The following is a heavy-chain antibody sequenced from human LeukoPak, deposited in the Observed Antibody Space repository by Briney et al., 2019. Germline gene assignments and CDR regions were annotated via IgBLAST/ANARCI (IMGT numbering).Heavy chain of an antibody. CDR3: ARDAPYCSSTSCPINYFDY. V-gene: IGHV4-59*01. D-gene: IGHD2-2*01. Sequence: KPSETLSLTCTVSGGSISSYYWSWIRQPPGKGLEWIGYIYYSGSTNYNPSLKSRVTISVDTSKNQFSLKLSSVTAADTAVYYCARDAPYCSSTSCPINYFDYWGQGTLVTVSS. CDR1: GGSISSYY. J-gene: IGHJ4*02. CDR2: IYYSGST.